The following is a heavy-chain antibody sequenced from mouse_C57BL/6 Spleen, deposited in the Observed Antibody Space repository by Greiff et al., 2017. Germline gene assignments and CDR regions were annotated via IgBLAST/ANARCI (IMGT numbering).Heavy chain of an antibody. J-gene: IGHJ1*03. CDR1: GFTFSDYR. V-gene: IGHV6-5*01. Sequence: EVKLVESGGGLVPPGGSMKLSCAASGFTFSDYRMDWVHHSTENGLEWVAAIRNKASNYATYYVESVNGRFTISRDDSKSSVYLQMNSLRAEDTGIYYCNATVVAKEYWYFDVWGTGTTVTVSS. CDR3: NATVVAKEYWYFDV. D-gene: IGHD1-1*01. CDR2: IRNKASNYAT.